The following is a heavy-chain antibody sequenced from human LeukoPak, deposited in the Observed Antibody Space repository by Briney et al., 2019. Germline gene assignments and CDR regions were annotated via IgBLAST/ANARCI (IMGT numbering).Heavy chain of an antibody. CDR2: INAGNGNT. CDR1: GYIFSTYT. Sequence: ASVKVSCKASGYIFSTYTMHWVRQAPGQRLEWMGWINAGNGNTKYSQKFQGRVSITRDSSASTAHMEMSSLRCEDTAVYYCAREIDRDDYNRFFDYWGQGTLVTVSS. CDR3: AREIDRDDYNRFFDY. V-gene: IGHV1-3*01. D-gene: IGHD5-24*01. J-gene: IGHJ4*02.